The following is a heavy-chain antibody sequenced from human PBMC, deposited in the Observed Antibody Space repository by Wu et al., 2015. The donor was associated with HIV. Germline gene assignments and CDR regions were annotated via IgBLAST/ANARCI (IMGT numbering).Heavy chain of an antibody. V-gene: IGHV1-69*12. CDR3: ARARRWESYFXDY. J-gene: IGHJ4*02. D-gene: IGHD1-26*01. CDR2: IIPIFGTA. Sequence: QVKMAQSGAEVKKPGSSVKVSCKASGGTFSSYAISWVRQAPGQGLEWMGGIIPIFGTANYAQKFQGRVTITADESTSTAYMELSSLRSEDTAVYYCARARRWESYFXDYWGQGTLVHRLL. CDR1: GGTFSSYA.